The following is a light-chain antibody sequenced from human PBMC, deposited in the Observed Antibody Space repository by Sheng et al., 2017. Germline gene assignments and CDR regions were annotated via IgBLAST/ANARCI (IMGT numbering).Light chain of an antibody. CDR2: GVP. CDR1: QGIGTS. Sequence: VIWMTQSPPLLSATAGDSVTITCRMSQGIGTSLAWYQQKPGKAPGLLIYGVPTLQSGVPSRFSGSGSGTDFTLTISSLQSEDFATYFCQQYSGFPPTFGQGTKVEI. CDR3: QQYSGFPPT. V-gene: IGKV1D-8*01. J-gene: IGKJ1*01.